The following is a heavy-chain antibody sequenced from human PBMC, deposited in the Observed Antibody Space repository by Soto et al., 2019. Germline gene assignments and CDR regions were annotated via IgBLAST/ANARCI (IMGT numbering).Heavy chain of an antibody. D-gene: IGHD6-6*01. V-gene: IGHV1-18*01. CDR1: GFTFTKYI. Sequence: QVQLVQSGAEWKKPGASGKVSCKASGFTFTKYIITWVRQSPGQGLAWMGWIICYNGNTNYAQNFQGRVTMTADTSTSTADMDLRILRSDDTAVSYCARRSAYSTSFDTFDIWGPWTMMTGYS. CDR3: ARRSAYSTSFDTFDI. CDR2: IICYNGNT. J-gene: IGHJ3*02.